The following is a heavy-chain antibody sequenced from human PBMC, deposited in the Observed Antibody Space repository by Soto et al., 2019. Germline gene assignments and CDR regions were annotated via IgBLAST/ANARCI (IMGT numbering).Heavy chain of an antibody. CDR1: GFTFSSYG. J-gene: IGHJ3*02. CDR3: AKEGAREWLGAFEI. Sequence: QVQLVESGGGVVQPGRSLRLSCAASGFTFSSYGMHWVRQAPGKGLEWVAVISYDGSNKYYADSVKGRFTISRDNSKNTLYLQMNSLRAEDTAVYYCAKEGAREWLGAFEIWGQGTMVTVSS. V-gene: IGHV3-30*18. D-gene: IGHD6-19*01. CDR2: ISYDGSNK.